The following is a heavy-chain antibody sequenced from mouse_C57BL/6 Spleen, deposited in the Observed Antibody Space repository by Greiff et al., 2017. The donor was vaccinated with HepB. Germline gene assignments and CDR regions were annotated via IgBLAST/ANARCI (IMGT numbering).Heavy chain of an antibody. V-gene: IGHV1-55*01. CDR2: IYPGSGST. J-gene: IGHJ2*01. Sequence: QVQLQQSGAELVKPGASVKMSCKASGYTFTSYWITWVKQRPGQGLEWIGDIYPGSGSTNYNEKFKSKATLTVDTSSSTAYMQLSSLTSEDSAVYYWASEGDSSGYLDYWGQGTTLTVSS. CDR1: GYTFTSYW. D-gene: IGHD3-2*02. CDR3: ASEGDSSGYLDY.